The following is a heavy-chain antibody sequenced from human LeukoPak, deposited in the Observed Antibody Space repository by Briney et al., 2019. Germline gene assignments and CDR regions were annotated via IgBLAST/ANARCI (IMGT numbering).Heavy chain of an antibody. J-gene: IGHJ4*02. D-gene: IGHD1-26*01. CDR2: ISAYNGNT. Sequence: ASVKVSCKASGYTFTRYGISWVPQAPGQGLEWMGWISAYNGNTNYAQKLQGRVTMTTDTSTSTAYMELRSLRSDDTAVYYCAATRVVGALFDYWGQGTLVTVSS. CDR3: AATRVVGALFDY. CDR1: GYTFTRYG. V-gene: IGHV1-18*01.